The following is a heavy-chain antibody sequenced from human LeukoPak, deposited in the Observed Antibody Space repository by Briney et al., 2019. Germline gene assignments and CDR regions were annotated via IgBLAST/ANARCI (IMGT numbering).Heavy chain of an antibody. CDR1: GFTFSSRDW. CDR2: IKQDGSEK. V-gene: IGHV3-7*03. J-gene: IGHJ1*01. Sequence: GGSLRLSCVASGFTFSSRDWMTWVRQAPGKGLEWVANIKQDGSEKNYVDSVKGRFTISRDNAKNSLYLQMNSLRAEDTAVYYCAKLSLEDRKWLKRGSEYFQHWGQGTLVTVSS. CDR3: AKLSLEDRKWLKRGSEYFQH. D-gene: IGHD3-22*01.